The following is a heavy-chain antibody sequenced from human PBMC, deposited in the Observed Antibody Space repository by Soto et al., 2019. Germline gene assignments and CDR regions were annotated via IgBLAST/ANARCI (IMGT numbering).Heavy chain of an antibody. J-gene: IGHJ1*01. Sequence: KPSETLSLTCTVSGGSIISYYWSWIRQPPGKGLEWIGYIYYSGSTNYNPSLKSRVTVSVDTSKNQFSLKLSSVTAADTAVYYCASYTMIAPFQPYAEYFQHWGQGTLVTVSS. CDR2: IYYSGST. CDR3: ASYTMIAPFQPYAEYFQH. D-gene: IGHD3-22*01. V-gene: IGHV4-59*01. CDR1: GGSIISYY.